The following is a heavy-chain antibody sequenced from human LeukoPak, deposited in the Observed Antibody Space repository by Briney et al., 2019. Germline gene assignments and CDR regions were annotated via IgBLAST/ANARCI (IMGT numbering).Heavy chain of an antibody. Sequence: PGGSLRLSCAASGFTFSSYWMSWVRQAPGKGLEWVANIKQDGSEKYYVDSVKGRFTISRDNAKNSLYLQMNSLRAEDTAVYYCARDKPDSSGWSPADYWGQGTLVTVSS. CDR1: GFTFSSYW. CDR3: ARDKPDSSGWSPADY. CDR2: IKQDGSEK. D-gene: IGHD6-19*01. V-gene: IGHV3-7*01. J-gene: IGHJ4*02.